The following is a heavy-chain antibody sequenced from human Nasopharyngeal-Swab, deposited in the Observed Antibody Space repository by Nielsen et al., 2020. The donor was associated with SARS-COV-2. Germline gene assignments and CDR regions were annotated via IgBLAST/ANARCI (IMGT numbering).Heavy chain of an antibody. J-gene: IGHJ6*02. CDR1: GFTFSDYY. V-gene: IGHV3-11*06. CDR3: ARARAAIYDFWSGYYPRDLNGMGV. CDR2: ISSSSSYT. D-gene: IGHD3-3*01. Sequence: GESLKISCAASGFTFSDYYMSWIRQAPGKGLEWVSYISSSSSYTNYADSVKGRFTISRDNAKNSLYLQMNSLRAEDTAVYYCARARAAIYDFWSGYYPRDLNGMGVWGQGTTVTVSS.